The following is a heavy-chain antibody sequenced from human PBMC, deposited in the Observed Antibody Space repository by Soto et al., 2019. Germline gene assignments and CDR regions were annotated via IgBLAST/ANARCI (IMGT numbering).Heavy chain of an antibody. J-gene: IGHJ4*02. CDR3: TRGPRTISTGTGAY. Sequence: GGSLRLSCAASGFIFKMYWMHWVRQSPGKGLVWISRIYNDGTYSDYADSVRGRFTISRDNVNDTLYLQMNNLRAEDSGLYYCTRGPRTISTGTGAYWGQGNQVTVSS. CDR1: GFIFKMYW. CDR2: IYNDGTYS. D-gene: IGHD3-10*01. V-gene: IGHV3-74*01.